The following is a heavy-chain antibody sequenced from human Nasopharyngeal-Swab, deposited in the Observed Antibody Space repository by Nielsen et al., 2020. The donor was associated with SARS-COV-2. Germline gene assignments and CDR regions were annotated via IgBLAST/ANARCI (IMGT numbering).Heavy chain of an antibody. D-gene: IGHD6-19*01. J-gene: IGHJ4*02. CDR1: DGSISTYY. V-gene: IGHV4-59*13. CDR3: ARVDEAVAGGWRVVPKPKYFDY. CDR2: IYYSGST. Sequence: SETLSLTCTVSDGSISTYYWSWIRQPPGKGLEWIGYIYYSGSTNYNPSLKSRVTISVDTSKNQFSLKLSSVTAADTAVYYCARVDEAVAGGWRVVPKPKYFDYWGQGTLVTVSS.